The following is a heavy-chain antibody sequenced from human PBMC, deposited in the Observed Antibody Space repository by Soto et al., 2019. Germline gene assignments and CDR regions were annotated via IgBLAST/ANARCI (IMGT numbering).Heavy chain of an antibody. V-gene: IGHV3-33*06. J-gene: IGHJ6*03. CDR3: AKDGSYYDFWSGYLHYYYCYMDV. Sequence: GGSLRLSCVASGFFLRDFGMHWVRQAPGKGLEWVSVIWYDGSNTYQGESVKGRFTMSRDISKNTLYLQMNSLRAEDTAVYYCAKDGSYYDFWSGYLHYYYCYMDVWGKGTTVTGSS. CDR1: GFFLRDFG. CDR2: IWYDGSNT. D-gene: IGHD3-3*01.